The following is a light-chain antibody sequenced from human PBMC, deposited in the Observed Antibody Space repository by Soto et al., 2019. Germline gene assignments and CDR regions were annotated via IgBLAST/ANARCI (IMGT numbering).Light chain of an antibody. CDR3: QHYINAPWT. V-gene: IGKV1-27*01. CDR2: AAS. CDR1: HYISNY. Sequence: DIQMTQSPSSLSASVGDRVTITCRASHYISNYLAWFQQKPGKVPKLLIYAASTLQSGVPSRFSGSGSGTDFTLTISSLQPEDFATYYCQHYINAPWTFGPGTKVEIK. J-gene: IGKJ1*01.